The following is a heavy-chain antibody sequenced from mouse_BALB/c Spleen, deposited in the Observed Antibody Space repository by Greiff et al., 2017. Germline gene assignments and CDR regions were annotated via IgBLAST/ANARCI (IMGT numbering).Heavy chain of an antibody. V-gene: IGHV2-6-5*01. Sequence: VKLVESGPGLVAPSQSLSITCTVSGFSLTDYGVSWIRQPPGKGLEWLGVIWGGGSTYYNSALKSRLSISKDNSKSQVFLKMNSLQTDDTAMYCCAKQIYYYGSSYWYFDVWGAGTTVTVSS. D-gene: IGHD1-1*01. CDR3: AKQIYYYGSSYWYFDV. J-gene: IGHJ1*01. CDR2: IWGGGST. CDR1: GFSLTDYG.